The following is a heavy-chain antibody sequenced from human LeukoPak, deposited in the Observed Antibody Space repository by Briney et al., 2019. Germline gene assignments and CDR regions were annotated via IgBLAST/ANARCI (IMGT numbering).Heavy chain of an antibody. CDR3: ARSRAPPMDTYYFDY. J-gene: IGHJ4*02. CDR1: GVSISSYY. Sequence: SETLSLTCTVSGVSISSYYWSWIRQPPGKGLEWIGYIYYSGSTNYNPSLKSRVTISVDTSKNQFSLKLSSVTAADTAVYYCARSRAPPMDTYYFDYWGQGTLVTVSS. CDR2: IYYSGST. V-gene: IGHV4-59*01. D-gene: IGHD3-10*01.